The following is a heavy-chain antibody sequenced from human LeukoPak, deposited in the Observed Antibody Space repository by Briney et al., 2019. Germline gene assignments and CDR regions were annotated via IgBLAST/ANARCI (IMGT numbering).Heavy chain of an antibody. V-gene: IGHV4-39*01. CDR1: GGSISSSSYY. Sequence: SETLSLTCTVSGGSISSSSYYWGWIRQPPGKGLEWIGSIYYSGSTYYNPSLKSRVTISVDTSKNQFSLKLSSVTAADTAVYYCARRNYDSSGYYLLFDYWGQGTLVTASS. D-gene: IGHD3-22*01. CDR3: ARRNYDSSGYYLLFDY. CDR2: IYYSGST. J-gene: IGHJ4*02.